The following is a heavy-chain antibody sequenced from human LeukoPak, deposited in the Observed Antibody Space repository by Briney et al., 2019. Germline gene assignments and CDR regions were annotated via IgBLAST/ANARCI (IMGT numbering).Heavy chain of an antibody. CDR2: ISSSSSTI. D-gene: IGHD6-19*01. Sequence: AGSLRLSCAVSGFTFSSYSMNWVRQAAGKGLEWISNISSSSSTIYYTDYVKGRFTISRDNAKNSLYLQMNSLRDEDTALYYCARVPYSTGAFDYWGQGTLVTVSS. V-gene: IGHV3-48*02. CDR3: ARVPYSTGAFDY. CDR1: GFTFSSYS. J-gene: IGHJ4*02.